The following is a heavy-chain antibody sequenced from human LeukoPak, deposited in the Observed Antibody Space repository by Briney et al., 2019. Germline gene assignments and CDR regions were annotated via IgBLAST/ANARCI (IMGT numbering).Heavy chain of an antibody. CDR3: AKGRGTFDY. CDR1: GFTFSSYG. Sequence: GGSLRLSCAASGFTFSSYGMSWVRQTPGKGLEWVSGISGSGSSTYYADSVKGRFTISRDNSKNTLYLQMNSLRAEDTALYYCAKGRGTFDYWGQGTLVTVSS. CDR2: ISGSGSST. D-gene: IGHD1-1*01. J-gene: IGHJ4*02. V-gene: IGHV3-23*01.